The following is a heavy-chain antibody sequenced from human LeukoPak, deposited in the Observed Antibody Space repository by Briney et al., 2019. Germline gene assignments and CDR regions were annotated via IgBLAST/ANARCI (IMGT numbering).Heavy chain of an antibody. Sequence: SETLSLTCSVSGGSISSYYWSWIRQPPGKGLEWIGYISYSGNTNYNPSLKSRVTISVDTSKNQFSLKLSSVTAADTSVYYCATRSTGVAATFDSWGQGALVTVSS. D-gene: IGHD2-15*01. J-gene: IGHJ4*02. V-gene: IGHV4-59*01. CDR2: ISYSGNT. CDR1: GGSISSYY. CDR3: ATRSTGVAATFDS.